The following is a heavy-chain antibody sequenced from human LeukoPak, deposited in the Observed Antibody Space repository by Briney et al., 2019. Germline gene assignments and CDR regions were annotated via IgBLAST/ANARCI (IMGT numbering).Heavy chain of an antibody. CDR1: GGSISSYY. V-gene: IGHV4-59*01. CDR2: IYYSGST. CDR3: ASGYDRSGKHAFDI. Sequence: PSETLSLTCTVSGGSISSYYWSWIRQPPGKGLEWIGYIYYSGSTNYKSSLKSRVTISVDTSKNQYSLKLSSVTAADTAVYYCASGYDRSGKHAFDIWGQGTMVTVSS. J-gene: IGHJ3*02. D-gene: IGHD3-22*01.